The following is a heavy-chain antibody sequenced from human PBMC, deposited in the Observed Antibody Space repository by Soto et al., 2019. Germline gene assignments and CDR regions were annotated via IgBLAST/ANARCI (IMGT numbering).Heavy chain of an antibody. Sequence: QLGGSLRLSCAASGFTFSSYGMHWVRQAPGKGLEWVAVISYDGSNKYYADSVKGRFTISRDNSKNTLYLQMNSLRAEDTAVYYCAKDLHTAMFNYYYYGMDVWGQGTTVTVSS. J-gene: IGHJ6*02. CDR3: AKDLHTAMFNYYYYGMDV. D-gene: IGHD5-18*01. CDR1: GFTFSSYG. CDR2: ISYDGSNK. V-gene: IGHV3-30*18.